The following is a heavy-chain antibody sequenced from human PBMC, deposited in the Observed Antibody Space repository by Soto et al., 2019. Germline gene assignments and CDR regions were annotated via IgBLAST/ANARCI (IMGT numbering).Heavy chain of an antibody. Sequence: QVQLVQSGAEVKKPGSSVKVSCKASGGTFSSYTISWVRQAPGQGLEWMGRIIPILGIANYAQKFQGRVTITADKSTSTAYMELSSLRSEDTAVYYCAPSSDYDILTLDYWGQGTLVTVSS. V-gene: IGHV1-69*02. D-gene: IGHD3-9*01. CDR2: IIPILGIA. J-gene: IGHJ4*02. CDR3: APSSDYDILTLDY. CDR1: GGTFSSYT.